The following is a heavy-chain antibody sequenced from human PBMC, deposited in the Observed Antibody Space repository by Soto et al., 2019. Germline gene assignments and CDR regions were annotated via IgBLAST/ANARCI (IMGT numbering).Heavy chain of an antibody. CDR1: GGTFSSYT. V-gene: IGHV1-69*02. J-gene: IGHJ4*02. D-gene: IGHD4-17*01. CDR3: ATMYGDPPGFDY. CDR2: IIPILGIA. Sequence: QVQLVQSGAEVKKPGSSVKVSCKASGGTFSSYTISWVRQAPGQGLEWMGRIIPILGIANYAQKFQGRVTITADKSTRPAYMELSSLRSEDPAVYYCATMYGDPPGFDYWGQGTLVTVSS.